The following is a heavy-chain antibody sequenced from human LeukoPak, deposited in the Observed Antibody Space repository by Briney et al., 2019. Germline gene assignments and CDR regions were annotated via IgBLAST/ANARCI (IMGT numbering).Heavy chain of an antibody. V-gene: IGHV4-4*09. CDR2: IYTSGST. J-gene: IGHJ6*03. CDR1: GGPISSYY. D-gene: IGHD1-14*01. Sequence: PSETLSLTCTVSGGPISSYYWSWIRQPPGKGLEWIGYIYTSGSTNYNPSLKSRVTISVDTSKNQFSLKLSSVTAADTAVYYCARLNLSSSYYYYYMDVWGKGTTVTVSS. CDR3: ARLNLSSSYYYYYMDV.